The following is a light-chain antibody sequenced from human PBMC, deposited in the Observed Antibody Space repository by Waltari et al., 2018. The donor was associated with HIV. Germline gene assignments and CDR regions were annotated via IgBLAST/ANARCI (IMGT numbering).Light chain of an antibody. CDR2: EAS. V-gene: IGKV3-15*01. CDR3: QQYSNWPRT. CDR1: QSVTSK. Sequence: EILMTQSPAALSVSPGERATISCRARQSVTSKLAWYHQKPCQAPRLLIYEASTRAKGLSARFSGSGSGTEFTLTISSLQSEDVAVYYCQQYSNWPRTFGQGTKVEIK. J-gene: IGKJ1*01.